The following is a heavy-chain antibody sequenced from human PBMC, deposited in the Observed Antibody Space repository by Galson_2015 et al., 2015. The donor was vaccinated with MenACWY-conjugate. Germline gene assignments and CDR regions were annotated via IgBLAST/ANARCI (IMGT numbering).Heavy chain of an antibody. CDR2: IWYDGSNE. CDR1: GFTFSDYG. CDR3: ARDDITIFGLVTLSGMDV. J-gene: IGHJ6*02. V-gene: IGHV3-33*01. D-gene: IGHD3-3*01. Sequence: SLRLSCAASGFTFSDYGMHWARQAPGKGLEWVAVIWYDGSNEYYADSVKGRFTISRDNSKNTLYLQMNSLRAEDTAVYYCARDDITIFGLVTLSGMDVWGQGT.